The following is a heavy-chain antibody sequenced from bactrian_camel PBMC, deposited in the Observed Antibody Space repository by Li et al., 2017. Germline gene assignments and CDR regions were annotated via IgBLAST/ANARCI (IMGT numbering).Heavy chain of an antibody. CDR1: GYFASGGC. D-gene: IGHD7*01. CDR2: LATDGTA. V-gene: IGHV3S53*01. J-gene: IGHJ4*01. Sequence: HVQLVESGGGSVQAGGSLRLSCVASGYFASGGCMGWFRAAEGQERERVAFLATDGTATYAHSVEGRFTISRDNRGNMLTLQMNSLKPEDTGMYYCAAARGYKFSSGTCSQAGRYDYWGRGTQVTVS. CDR3: AAARGYKFSSGTCSQAGRYDY.